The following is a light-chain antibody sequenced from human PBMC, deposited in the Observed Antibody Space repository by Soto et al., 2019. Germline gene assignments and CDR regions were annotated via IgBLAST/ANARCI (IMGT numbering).Light chain of an antibody. V-gene: IGKV1-39*01. CDR3: QHNDFIPWT. J-gene: IGKJ1*01. CDR2: GSS. CDR1: QNIRTY. Sequence: DVQMTQSPSSLSASVGDRVSITCRASQNIRTYLNWYQQTPGKDPKLLIYGSSHLQSGVPPRFSGTGSGTDFTLIISSLQPEDFATYFCQHNDFIPWTFGQGTKV.